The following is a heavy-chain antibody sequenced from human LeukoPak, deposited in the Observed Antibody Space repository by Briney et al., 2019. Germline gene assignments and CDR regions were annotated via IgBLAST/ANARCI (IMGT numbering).Heavy chain of an antibody. CDR2: ISAYNGNT. CDR1: GYTFTSYG. CDR3: ARVLQLVVAATHWFDP. D-gene: IGHD2-15*01. V-gene: IGHV1-18*01. J-gene: IGHJ5*02. Sequence: ASVKVSCKASGYTFTSYGISWVRQAPGQGLEWMGWISAYNGNTNYAQKLQGRVTMTTDTSTSTAYMELRSLRSDDTAVYYCARVLQLVVAATHWFDPWGQGTLVTVSS.